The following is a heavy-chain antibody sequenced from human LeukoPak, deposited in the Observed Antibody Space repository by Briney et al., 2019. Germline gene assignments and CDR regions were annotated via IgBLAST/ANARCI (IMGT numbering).Heavy chain of an antibody. CDR2: ISSSSSYI. CDR1: GFTFSSYS. J-gene: IGHJ4*02. V-gene: IGHV3-21*01. Sequence: PGGSLRLSCAASGFTFSSYSMNWVRQAPGKGLEWVSSISSSSSYIYYADSVKGRFTIPRDNAKNSLYLQMNSLRAEDTAVYYCARDHDMVRGVPLDYWGQGTLVTVSS. D-gene: IGHD3-10*01. CDR3: ARDHDMVRGVPLDY.